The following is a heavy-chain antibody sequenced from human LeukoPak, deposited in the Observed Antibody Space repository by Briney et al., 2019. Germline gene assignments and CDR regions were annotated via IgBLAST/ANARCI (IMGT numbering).Heavy chain of an antibody. CDR1: GFTFSDYY. CDR3: ARDPPEDDWVAFDV. J-gene: IGHJ3*01. CDR2: ISSSGSTI. D-gene: IGHD3-9*01. V-gene: IGHV3-11*01. Sequence: GGSLRLSCAASGFTFSDYYMSWIRQAPGKGLEWVSYISSSGSTIYYADSVKGRFTISRDNAKNSLHLQMNRLPAQDTAVYYRARDPPEDDWVAFDVRGQGTMVTDS.